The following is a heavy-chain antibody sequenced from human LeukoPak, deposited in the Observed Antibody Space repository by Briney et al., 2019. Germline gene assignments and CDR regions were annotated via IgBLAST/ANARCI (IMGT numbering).Heavy chain of an antibody. Sequence: GGSLSLSCAVSGFTFSIHWMSCVRHAPGRGLEWVANIKQDGSEKYYVDSVKGRFTISRDNAKNSLYLQMNTLRAEDTAVYYCARGYPTVTTSGLFDYWGQGTLVTVSS. CDR2: IKQDGSEK. D-gene: IGHD4-17*01. J-gene: IGHJ4*02. CDR3: ARGYPTVTTSGLFDY. V-gene: IGHV3-7*01. CDR1: GFTFSIHW.